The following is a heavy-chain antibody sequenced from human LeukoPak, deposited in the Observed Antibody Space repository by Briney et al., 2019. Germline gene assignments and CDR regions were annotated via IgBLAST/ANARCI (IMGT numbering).Heavy chain of an antibody. CDR3: ARLLRFLEWPNHYYYMDV. CDR2: IYYISNT. V-gene: IGHV4-61*08. J-gene: IGHJ6*03. Sequence: SETLSLTCTVSGASVGSAGYYWSWIRQPPGGGLEWIGYIYYISNTNYNPSLKSRVTMSVDPSKNQFSLKLNSVTAADTAVYYCARLLRFLEWPNHYYYMDVWGKGTTVTVSS. CDR1: GASVGSAGYY. D-gene: IGHD3-3*01.